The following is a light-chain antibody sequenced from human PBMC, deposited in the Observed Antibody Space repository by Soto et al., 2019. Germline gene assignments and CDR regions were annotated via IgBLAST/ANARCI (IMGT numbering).Light chain of an antibody. V-gene: IGLV2-14*01. Sequence: QSALTQPASVSGSPGQSITISCTGTSSDGGGYDYVSWYQQHPGKAPKLIIYDVSNRPSGLSNRFSGSKSGNTASLTISGLQTEDEADYFCSSYRSSGTSYVFGTGTKVTVL. CDR2: DVS. CDR3: SSYRSSGTSYV. CDR1: SSDGGGYDY. J-gene: IGLJ1*01.